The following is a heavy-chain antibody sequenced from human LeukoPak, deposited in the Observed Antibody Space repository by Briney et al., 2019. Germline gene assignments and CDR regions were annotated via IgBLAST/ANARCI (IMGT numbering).Heavy chain of an antibody. D-gene: IGHD2-15*01. CDR1: GYTLTELS. CDR3: ATRYCSGGSSPNYYYYYINV. V-gene: IGHV1-24*01. Sequence: ASVKVSCKVSGYTLTELSMHWVRQAPGKGLEWMGGFDPEVGKTIYAQKFQGRVTMTEDTSTDTAYMELSSLRSEDTAVYYCATRYCSGGSSPNYYYYYINVWGKGTTVTISS. CDR2: FDPEVGKT. J-gene: IGHJ6*03.